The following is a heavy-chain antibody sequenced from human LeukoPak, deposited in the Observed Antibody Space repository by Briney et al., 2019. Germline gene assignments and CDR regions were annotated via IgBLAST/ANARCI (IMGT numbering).Heavy chain of an antibody. D-gene: IGHD1-7*01. Sequence: PGGSLRLSCAASGFTFDEFAMHWVRQVPGKGLQWVSGVSWNSASIGYDKSVEGRFTISRDNTNKSLYLQMNSLRPEDTALYYCAKAYDGNYQRAFDYWGQGTLVTVSS. CDR1: GFTFDEFA. J-gene: IGHJ4*02. V-gene: IGHV3-9*01. CDR2: VSWNSASI. CDR3: AKAYDGNYQRAFDY.